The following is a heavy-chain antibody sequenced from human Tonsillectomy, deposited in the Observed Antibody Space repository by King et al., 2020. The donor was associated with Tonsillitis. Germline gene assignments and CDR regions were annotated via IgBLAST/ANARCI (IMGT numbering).Heavy chain of an antibody. D-gene: IGHD4-17*01. Sequence: VQLVESGGGLIQPGGSLRLSCAASGFTVSSDYMSWVRQAPGKGLEWVSVIYSGENTYYADSVKGRFTISRDNSKNTLYLQMNSLRAEDTAMYYCANIYGDYGHPPVWGQGTLVTVSS. J-gene: IGHJ4*02. V-gene: IGHV3-53*01. CDR2: IYSGENT. CDR3: ANIYGDYGHPPV. CDR1: GFTVSSDY.